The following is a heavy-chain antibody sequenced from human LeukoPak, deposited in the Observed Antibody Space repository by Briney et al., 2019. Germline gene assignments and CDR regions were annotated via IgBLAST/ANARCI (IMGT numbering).Heavy chain of an antibody. CDR3: ARYYGGNSSLGY. J-gene: IGHJ4*02. D-gene: IGHD4-23*01. Sequence: GASVKVSCKASGGTFSSYTISWVRQAPGQGLEWMGRIIPILGIANYAQKFQGRVTITADKSTSTAYMELSSLRSEDTAVYYCARYYGGNSSLGYWGQGTLVTVSS. V-gene: IGHV1-69*02. CDR2: IIPILGIA. CDR1: GGTFSSYT.